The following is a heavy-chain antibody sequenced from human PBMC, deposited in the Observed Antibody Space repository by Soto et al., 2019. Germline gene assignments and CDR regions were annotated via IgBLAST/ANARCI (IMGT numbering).Heavy chain of an antibody. CDR2: IYYSGST. CDR3: ARDGVNYYGSGSYYRSKDYYGMDV. J-gene: IGHJ6*02. V-gene: IGHV4-31*03. D-gene: IGHD3-10*01. Sequence: PSETLSLTCTVSGGSISSGGYYWSWIRQHPGKGLEWIGYIYYSGSTYYNPSLKSRVTISVDTSKNQFSLKLSSVTAADTAVYYCARDGVNYYGSGSYYRSKDYYGMDVWGQGTTVTVSS. CDR1: GGSISSGGYY.